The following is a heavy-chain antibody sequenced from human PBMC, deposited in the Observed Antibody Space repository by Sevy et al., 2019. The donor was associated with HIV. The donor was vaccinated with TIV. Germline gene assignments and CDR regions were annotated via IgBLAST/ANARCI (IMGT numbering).Heavy chain of an antibody. J-gene: IGHJ6*03. CDR1: GGSISSYY. CDR2: IYTSGST. D-gene: IGHD3-10*01. CDR3: ARTVVRGVIAPYYYMDV. Sequence: SETLSLTCTVSGGSISSYYWSWIRQPAGKGLEWIGRIYTSGSTNYNPSLKSRVTMSVDTSKNQFPLKLGSVTAADTAVYYCARTVVRGVIAPYYYMDVWGKGTTVTVSS. V-gene: IGHV4-4*07.